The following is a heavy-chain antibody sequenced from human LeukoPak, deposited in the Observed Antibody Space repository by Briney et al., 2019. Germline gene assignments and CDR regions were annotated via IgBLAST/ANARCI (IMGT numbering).Heavy chain of an antibody. V-gene: IGHV4-31*11. D-gene: IGHD4/OR15-4a*01. CDR1: GVSIRSAGYS. Sequence: SQTLSLTCAVSGVSIRSAGYSYYCIRQHPGKGLEWIGHVYYSGSTSYNPSLKSRVAVSIDPSKNQFSLNLTSVTAADTAVYFCARDGATGVFEYWGQGILVAVSS. CDR2: VYYSGST. J-gene: IGHJ4*02. CDR3: ARDGATGVFEY.